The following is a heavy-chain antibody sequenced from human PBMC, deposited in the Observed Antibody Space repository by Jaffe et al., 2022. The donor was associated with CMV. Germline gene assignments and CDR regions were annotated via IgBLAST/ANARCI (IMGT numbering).Heavy chain of an antibody. CDR3: ARLTRYDWNPNWFDP. D-gene: IGHD1-20*01. J-gene: IGHJ5*02. V-gene: IGHV4-59*01. Sequence: QVQLQESGPGLVKPSETLSLTCTVSGDSISLYYWSWIRQPPGKGLEWIGCVYHNGSTNYNPSLKSRVTISVDTSKKQFSLKLNSVTAADTAVYYCARLTRYDWNPNWFDPWGQGTLVTVSS. CDR2: VYHNGST. CDR1: GDSISLYY.